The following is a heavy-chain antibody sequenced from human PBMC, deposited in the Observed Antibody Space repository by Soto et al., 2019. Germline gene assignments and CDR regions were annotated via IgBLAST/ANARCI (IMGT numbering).Heavy chain of an antibody. J-gene: IGHJ6*02. Sequence: QVQLVESGGGVVQPGRSLRLSCAASGFTFSSYAMHWVRQAPGKGLEWVAVISYDGSNKYYADFVKGRFTISRDNSKNTLYRHMNSLRAEDTAVYYCARDGGAVAGTDYYGMDVWGQGTTVTVSS. CDR3: ARDGGAVAGTDYYGMDV. CDR1: GFTFSSYA. CDR2: ISYDGSNK. V-gene: IGHV3-30-3*01. D-gene: IGHD6-19*01.